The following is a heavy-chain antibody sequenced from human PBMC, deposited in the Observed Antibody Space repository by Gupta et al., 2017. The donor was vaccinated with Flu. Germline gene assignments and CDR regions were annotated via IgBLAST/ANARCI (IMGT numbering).Heavy chain of an antibody. Sequence: EVQLVESGGGLVKPGGSLGLSCEVSGFAFINAEMTWVRQAPGKGLEWVGRIKSKTDGGTTDYAAPVKGRFTISRDDSKNTLYLQMNSLKTEDTAVYYCTTAERGNYGDYEFFWGQGTVVTVSS. CDR1: GFAFINAE. J-gene: IGHJ4*02. CDR3: TTAERGNYGDYEFF. D-gene: IGHD4-17*01. V-gene: IGHV3-15*01. CDR2: IKSKTDGGTT.